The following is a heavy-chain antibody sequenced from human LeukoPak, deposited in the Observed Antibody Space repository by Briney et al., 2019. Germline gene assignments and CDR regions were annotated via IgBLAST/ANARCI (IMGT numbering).Heavy chain of an antibody. CDR1: GFTFSSYW. Sequence: GGSLRLSCADSGFTFSSYWISWVRQAPGKGLEWVANINQDGSEKYYVDSVRGRFTISRDNSKNSLYLQMNSLRAEDTAVYYCAISSPVATVGYWGQGTLVTVSS. V-gene: IGHV3-7*01. CDR2: INQDGSEK. D-gene: IGHD4-23*01. J-gene: IGHJ4*02. CDR3: AISSPVATVGY.